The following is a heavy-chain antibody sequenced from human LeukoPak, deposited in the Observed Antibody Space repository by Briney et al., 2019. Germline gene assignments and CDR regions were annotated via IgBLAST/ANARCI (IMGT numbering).Heavy chain of an antibody. J-gene: IGHJ4*02. CDR1: GFTFSSYS. CDR3: ARDHQYDYVWGSYRENFDY. V-gene: IGHV3-21*01. CDR2: ISRSSSYI. Sequence: GGSLRLSCAASGFTFSSYSMNWVRQAPGKGLEWVSSISRSSSYIYYADSVKGRFTISRDDAKNSLYLQMNSLRAEDTAVYYCARDHQYDYVWGSYRENFDYWGQGTLVTVSS. D-gene: IGHD3-16*02.